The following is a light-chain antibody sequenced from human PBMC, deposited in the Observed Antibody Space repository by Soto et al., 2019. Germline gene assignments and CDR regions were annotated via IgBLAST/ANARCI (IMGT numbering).Light chain of an antibody. J-gene: IGKJ1*01. Sequence: EIVLTQSPGTLSLSPGERATLSCRASQRVSSSYLAWYQQKPGQAPRLLIYGASSRATGIPDRFSGSGSATDFTLTISRLEPEDFAVYYCQQYGSSPWTFGQGTKVEI. CDR1: QRVSSSY. V-gene: IGKV3-20*01. CDR3: QQYGSSPWT. CDR2: GAS.